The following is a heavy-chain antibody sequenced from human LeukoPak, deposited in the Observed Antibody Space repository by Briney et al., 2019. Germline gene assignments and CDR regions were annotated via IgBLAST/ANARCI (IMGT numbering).Heavy chain of an antibody. J-gene: IGHJ6*03. D-gene: IGHD2-2*01. V-gene: IGHV3-49*04. Sequence: GGSLRLSCAASGFTFGDYVMSWVRQAPGKGLEWVGFIRSKHYGGTTEYAASVKGRFTISRDDFKSIAYLQMNSLITEDTAVYYCTRVSCTSTNCYYYYYYYYMDVWGKGTTVTVSS. CDR2: IRSKHYGGTT. CDR3: TRVSCTSTNCYYYYYYYYMDV. CDR1: GFTFGDYV.